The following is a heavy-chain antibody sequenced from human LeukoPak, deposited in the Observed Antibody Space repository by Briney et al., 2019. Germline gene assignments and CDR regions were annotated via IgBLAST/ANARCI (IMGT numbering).Heavy chain of an antibody. CDR1: GVSITSGSYY. V-gene: IGHV4-61*02. Sequence: SETLSLTCTVSGVSITSGSYYWSWVRQSAGKGLDWIGRIFISGSANYNPSLKSRVSISIDTSQNQFSMQLSSVTVADTAVYYCARDEDYDFWSGYPQGWFDPWGQGTLVTVSS. CDR2: IFISGSA. J-gene: IGHJ5*02. D-gene: IGHD3-3*01. CDR3: ARDEDYDFWSGYPQGWFDP.